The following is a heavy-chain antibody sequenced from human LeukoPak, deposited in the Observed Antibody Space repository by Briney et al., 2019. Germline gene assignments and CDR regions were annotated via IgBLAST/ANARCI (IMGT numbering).Heavy chain of an antibody. CDR1: GYTFTGYY. V-gene: IGHV1-2*02. J-gene: IGHJ4*02. Sequence: ASVKVSCKASGYTFTGYYIHWVRQAPGQGLEWMGWINPNSGGTNYAQKFQGRVTMTRDASISTAYMELSRLRSDDTAVYYCARGWLGHYYFDYWGQGTLVTVSS. CDR2: INPNSGGT. D-gene: IGHD6-19*01. CDR3: ARGWLGHYYFDY.